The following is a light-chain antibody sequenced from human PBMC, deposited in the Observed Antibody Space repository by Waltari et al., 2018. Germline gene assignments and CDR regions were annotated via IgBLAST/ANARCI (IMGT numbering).Light chain of an antibody. V-gene: IGKV3-11*01. CDR1: QSVSSY. Sequence: EIVLTQSPATLSLSPGERATLSCRASQSVSSYLAWYQQQHGQAPRPLIYDASNRAPGIPARLSCSGYATDFALAISSLEPEDVAVYYCQQSSNWPVTFGPGTKVDIK. CDR2: DAS. CDR3: QQSSNWPVT. J-gene: IGKJ3*01.